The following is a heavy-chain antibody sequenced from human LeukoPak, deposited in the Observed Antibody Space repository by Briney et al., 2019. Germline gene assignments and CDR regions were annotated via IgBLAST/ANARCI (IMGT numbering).Heavy chain of an antibody. J-gene: IGHJ4*02. D-gene: IGHD3-10*01. CDR3: AKVFRRGGTIDY. Sequence: GGTLRLSCAASGFTFNSYGMSWARQSPGKGLEWVSVISGSGGSTYYADSVKGRFTISRDNSKNTLYLQMNSLRAEDTAVYYCAKVFRRGGTIDYWGQGTLVTVSS. CDR1: GFTFNSYG. CDR2: ISGSGGST. V-gene: IGHV3-23*01.